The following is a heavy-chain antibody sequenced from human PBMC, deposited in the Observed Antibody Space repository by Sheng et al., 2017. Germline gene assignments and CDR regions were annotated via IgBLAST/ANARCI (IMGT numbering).Heavy chain of an antibody. D-gene: IGHD5-18*01. Sequence: QVQLQESGPGLVKPSETLSLTCTVSGGSISDYYWSWVRQPPGKGLEWIGNIYYTASTNYNPSLKSRVTISIDTSKSQFSLELSSVTAADTAVYFXAGHRNNYGHSFYXGQGILVTVS. CDR3: AGHRNNYGHSFY. CDR2: IYYTAST. CDR1: GGSISDYY. V-gene: IGHV4-59*01. J-gene: IGHJ4*02.